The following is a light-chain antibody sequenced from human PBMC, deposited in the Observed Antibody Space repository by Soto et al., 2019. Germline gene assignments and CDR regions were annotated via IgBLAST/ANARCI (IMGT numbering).Light chain of an antibody. CDR3: SSYTSSSTHYV. V-gene: IGLV2-14*01. CDR2: DVS. J-gene: IGLJ1*01. CDR1: SSDVGGYNY. Sequence: QSALTQPASVSGSPGQSITISCTGTSSDVGGYNYVSWYQQHPGKAPKLMIYDVSNRPSGGSNRFSGSKSGNTASLTISGLQAEDEADYYCSSYTSSSTHYVFGTGTKLTVL.